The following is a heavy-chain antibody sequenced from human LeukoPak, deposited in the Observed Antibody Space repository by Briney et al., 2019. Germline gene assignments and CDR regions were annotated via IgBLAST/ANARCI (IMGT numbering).Heavy chain of an antibody. Sequence: ASVKVSCKASGYTFTGYYMHWVRQAPGQGLEWMGWINPNSAGTNYAQKFQGKVTMTRDTSISTAYMELSRLRSDDTAVYYCARDSGRDSSGWYDGGPYYFDYWGQGTLVTVSS. CDR1: GYTFTGYY. V-gene: IGHV1-2*02. CDR3: ARDSGRDSSGWYDGGPYYFDY. J-gene: IGHJ4*02. CDR2: INPNSAGT. D-gene: IGHD6-19*01.